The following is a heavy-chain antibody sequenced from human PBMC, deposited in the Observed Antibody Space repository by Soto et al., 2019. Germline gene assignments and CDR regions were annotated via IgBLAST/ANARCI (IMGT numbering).Heavy chain of an antibody. CDR2: IYYSGST. D-gene: IGHD6-19*01. Sequence: QVQLQESGPGLVKPSQTLSLTCTVSGGSISSGGYYWSWIRQHPGKGLEWIGYIYYSGSTYYNPSLKSRVTISVDPSKNQFSLKLSSVTAADTAVYYCARAGLPPRWLGYYFDYWGQGTLVTVSS. J-gene: IGHJ4*02. CDR3: ARAGLPPRWLGYYFDY. V-gene: IGHV4-31*03. CDR1: GGSISSGGYY.